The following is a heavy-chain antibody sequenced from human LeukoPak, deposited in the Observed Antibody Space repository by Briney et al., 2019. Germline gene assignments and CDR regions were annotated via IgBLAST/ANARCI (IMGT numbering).Heavy chain of an antibody. CDR2: IYYSGST. Sequence: SETLSLTCTVSGGSISSSSYYWGWIRQPPGKGLEWIGSIYYSGSTYYNPSLKSRVTIRLGTSDNQFSLQLTSVTAADTAVYYCARGLYWTSAGMGICFMDVWGTGTTVAVSS. V-gene: IGHV4-39*01. CDR1: GGSISSSSYY. J-gene: IGHJ6*03. CDR3: ARGLYWTSAGMGICFMDV. D-gene: IGHD1-1*01.